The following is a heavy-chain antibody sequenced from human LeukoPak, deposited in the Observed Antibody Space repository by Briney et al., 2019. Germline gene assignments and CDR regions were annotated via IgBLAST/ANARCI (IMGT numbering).Heavy chain of an antibody. D-gene: IGHD6-19*01. Sequence: SETLSLTCAVYGGSFSGYYWSWIRQPPGKGLEWIGEISHSGSTNYNPSLKSRVTISVDTSKNQFSLKLSSVTAADTAVYYCARGVRAVAARRWFDPWGQGTLVTVSS. CDR1: GGSFSGYY. CDR2: ISHSGST. CDR3: ARGVRAVAARRWFDP. J-gene: IGHJ5*02. V-gene: IGHV4-34*01.